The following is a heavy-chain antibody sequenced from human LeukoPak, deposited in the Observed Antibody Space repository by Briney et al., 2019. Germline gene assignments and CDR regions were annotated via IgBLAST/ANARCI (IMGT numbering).Heavy chain of an antibody. V-gene: IGHV3-11*01. CDR3: ARKAAAGTSWFDP. Sequence: PGGSLRLSCAASGFTFSDYYMSWIRQAPGKGLEWVSYISSSGSTIYYADSVKGRFTISRDNAKNSLYLQMNSLRAEDTAVYYCARKAAAGTSWFDPWGQGTLVTVSS. CDR2: ISSSGSTI. CDR1: GFTFSDYY. D-gene: IGHD6-13*01. J-gene: IGHJ5*02.